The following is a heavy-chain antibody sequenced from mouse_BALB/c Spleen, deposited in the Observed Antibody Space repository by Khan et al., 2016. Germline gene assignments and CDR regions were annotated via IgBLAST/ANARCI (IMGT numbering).Heavy chain of an antibody. V-gene: IGHV2-6-7*01. CDR3: ASYCDYVGGFAY. J-gene: IGHJ3*01. D-gene: IGHD2-4*01. Sequence: QMQLKESGPGLVAPSQSLSITCTVSGFSITGFAVNWVRQPPGKGLEWLGVIWGDGSTDYDSALKSRLSISTDDSKSQVFLKMNSLQTDDTARYXGASYCDYVGGFAYWGQGTLVTVSA. CDR2: IWGDGST. CDR1: GFSITGFA.